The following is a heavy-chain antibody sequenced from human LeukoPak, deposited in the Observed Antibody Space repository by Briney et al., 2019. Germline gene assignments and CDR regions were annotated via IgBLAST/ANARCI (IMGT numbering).Heavy chain of an antibody. J-gene: IGHJ4*02. D-gene: IGHD3-3*01. CDR2: INPNSGGT. V-gene: IGHV1-2*02. CDR3: ARSCDFWSGSVPCRENVYDY. Sequence: ASVKVSCKASGYTFIGYYIHWVRQAPGQGLEWMGWINPNSGGTNFAQKFQGRVTMTRDTSITTAYMELSRLRSDDTAVYYCARSCDFWSGSVPCRENVYDYWGQGTLVTVSS. CDR1: GYTFIGYY.